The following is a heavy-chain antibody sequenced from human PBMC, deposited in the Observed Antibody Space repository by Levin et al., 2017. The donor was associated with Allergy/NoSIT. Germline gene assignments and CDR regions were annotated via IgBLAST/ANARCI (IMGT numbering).Heavy chain of an antibody. CDR3: ARGTGNGATGTFDI. CDR2: IYHPGGT. D-gene: IGHD7-27*01. V-gene: IGHV4-30-2*01. Sequence: SQTLSLTCAVSGGSISSGDSSWSWIRQPPGKGLEWIGYIYHPGGTYYNPSLKSRVTISVDRSKNQFSLKLNSVSAADTALYYCARGTGNGATGTFDIWGQGTKVTVSS. J-gene: IGHJ3*02. CDR1: GGSISSGDSS.